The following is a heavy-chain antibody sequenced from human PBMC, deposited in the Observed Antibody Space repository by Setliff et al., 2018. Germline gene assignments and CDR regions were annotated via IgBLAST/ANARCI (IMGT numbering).Heavy chain of an antibody. J-gene: IGHJ6*03. Sequence: PSETLSLTCTVSGGSFTPYYWSWIRQPPGKGLEWIGYVYYSGTAYYNPSLKSRVTVIVDTSKNQFSLRLSSVTAADTAVYYCAREGTRGYFFYYLDVWGKGTTVTVSS. CDR2: VYYSGTA. CDR1: GGSFTPYY. V-gene: IGHV4-59*01. CDR3: AREGTRGYFFYYLDV. D-gene: IGHD1-1*01.